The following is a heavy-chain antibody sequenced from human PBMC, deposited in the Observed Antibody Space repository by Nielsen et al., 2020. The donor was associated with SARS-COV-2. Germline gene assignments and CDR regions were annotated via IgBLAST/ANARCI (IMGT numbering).Heavy chain of an antibody. J-gene: IGHJ4*02. D-gene: IGHD6-19*01. CDR3: ATADSSGWYQGKISNDY. Sequence: WIRQPPGKGLEWVAGIWYGGSNKYYADSVKGRFTISRDNSKNTLYLQMNSLRAEDTAVYYCATADSSGWYQGKISNDYWGQGTLVTVSS. V-gene: IGHV3-33*03. CDR2: IWYGGSNK.